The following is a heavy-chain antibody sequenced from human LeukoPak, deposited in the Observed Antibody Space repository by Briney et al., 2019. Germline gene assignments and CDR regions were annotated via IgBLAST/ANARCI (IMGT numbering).Heavy chain of an antibody. J-gene: IGHJ4*02. Sequence: GGSLRLSCAASGFTFSSYAMSWVRQAPGKGLEWVSAISGSGGSTYYADSVKGRFTISRDNSKNTLYLQMNSLRAEDTAVYYCAKVGPLLWFGELAVFDYRGQGTLVTVSS. D-gene: IGHD3-10*01. CDR2: ISGSGGST. CDR3: AKVGPLLWFGELAVFDY. V-gene: IGHV3-23*01. CDR1: GFTFSSYA.